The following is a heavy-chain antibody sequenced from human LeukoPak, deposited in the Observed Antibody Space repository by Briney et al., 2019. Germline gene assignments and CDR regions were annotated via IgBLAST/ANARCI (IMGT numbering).Heavy chain of an antibody. Sequence: QLGGSLRLSCAASGFTVSSNYMSWVRQAPGKGLEWVSVIYSGGSTYYADSVKGRFTISRDNSKNTLYLQMNSLRAEDTAVYYCARDTRYYDSSGYYWLDYWGQGTLVTVSS. J-gene: IGHJ4*02. D-gene: IGHD3-22*01. V-gene: IGHV3-66*01. CDR3: ARDTRYYDSSGYYWLDY. CDR2: IYSGGST. CDR1: GFTVSSNY.